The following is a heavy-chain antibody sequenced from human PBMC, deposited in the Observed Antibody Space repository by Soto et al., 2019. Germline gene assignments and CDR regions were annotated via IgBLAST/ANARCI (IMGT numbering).Heavy chain of an antibody. CDR2: IIPIFDTT. J-gene: IGHJ6*02. D-gene: IGHD2-15*01. Sequence: QVQLVQSGAEVKKPGSSMKVSCKASGGPFASYAINWVGQAPGQGLEWRGGIIPIFDTTNYARKFQGRVTITADESTSTAYMYLSSLRSEDTALYYCARSARGSTRLYYYYGMDVWGQGTTVTVSS. CDR1: GGPFASYA. V-gene: IGHV1-69*01. CDR3: ARSARGSTRLYYYYGMDV.